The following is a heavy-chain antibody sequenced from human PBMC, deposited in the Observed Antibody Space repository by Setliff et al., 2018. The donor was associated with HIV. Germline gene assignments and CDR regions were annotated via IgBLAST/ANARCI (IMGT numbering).Heavy chain of an antibody. CDR1: GYTFTTSD. CDR2: ISAYNGHT. D-gene: IGHD4-4*01. CDR3: AKTSPKDGYSSDF. J-gene: IGHJ4*02. V-gene: IGHV1-18*01. Sequence: GASVKVSCKASGYTFTTSDINWVRQATGQGLEWMGWISAYNGHTNYAQKLQDRVTMTTDTSTNTAYMELSSLGSDDTAVYYCAKTSPKDGYSSDFWGQGTPVTVSS.